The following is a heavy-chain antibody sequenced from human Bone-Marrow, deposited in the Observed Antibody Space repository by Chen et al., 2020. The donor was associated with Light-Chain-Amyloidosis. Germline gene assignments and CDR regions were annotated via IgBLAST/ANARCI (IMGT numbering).Heavy chain of an antibody. CDR3: ARGPSRITIFGVVITRGYFDY. Sequence: QVQLQQWGAGLLKPSETLSLTCAVYGGSFSGYYWSWIRQPPGKVLEWIGEINHSGSTNYNPSLKSRVTISVDTSKNQFSLKLSSVTAADTAVYYCARGPSRITIFGVVITRGYFDYWGQGTLVTVSS. CDR2: INHSGST. J-gene: IGHJ4*02. D-gene: IGHD3-3*01. CDR1: GGSFSGYY. V-gene: IGHV4-34*01.